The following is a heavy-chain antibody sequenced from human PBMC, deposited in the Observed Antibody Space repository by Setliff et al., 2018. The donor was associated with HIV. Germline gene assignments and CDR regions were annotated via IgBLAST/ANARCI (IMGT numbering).Heavy chain of an antibody. CDR3: ALPYCSGGNCWSSASLPPAGWLDP. D-gene: IGHD2-15*01. J-gene: IGHJ5*02. CDR1: GGTFSSYV. CDR2: IIPMYGVT. V-gene: IGHV1-69*05. Sequence: GASVKVSCKASGGTFSSYVISWVRQAPGQGPEWMGGIIPMYGVTNYAQKFQGRVTITTDESTSTAYMELSSLRSEDTAVYYCALPYCSGGNCWSSASLPPAGWLDPWGQGTLVTVSS.